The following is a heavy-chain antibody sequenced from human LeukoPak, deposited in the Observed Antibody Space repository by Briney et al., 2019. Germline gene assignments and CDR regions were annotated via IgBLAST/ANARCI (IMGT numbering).Heavy chain of an antibody. Sequence: GGSLRLSCAASGFTFSSYAMSWVRQAPGKGLEWVSAISGSGGSTYYADSVKGRFTISRDNSKNTLYLQMNSLRAEDTAVYYCAKDRLFGSGLNGPHYYYGMDVWGQGTTVTVSS. V-gene: IGHV3-23*01. J-gene: IGHJ6*02. D-gene: IGHD1-26*01. CDR2: ISGSGGST. CDR1: GFTFSSYA. CDR3: AKDRLFGSGLNGPHYYYGMDV.